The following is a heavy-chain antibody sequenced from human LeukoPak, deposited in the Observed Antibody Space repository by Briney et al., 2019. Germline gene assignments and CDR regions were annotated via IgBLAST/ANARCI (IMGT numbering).Heavy chain of an antibody. Sequence: GGSLRLSCAASGFTFSSYGMYWVRQAPGKGLEWVAVIWYDGSNKYYADSVKGRFTISRDNSKNTLYLQMNSLRAEDTAVYYCARDLWYSSGWYLDYWGQGTLVTVSS. CDR3: ARDLWYSSGWYLDY. CDR2: IWYDGSNK. CDR1: GFTFSSYG. V-gene: IGHV3-33*01. J-gene: IGHJ4*02. D-gene: IGHD6-19*01.